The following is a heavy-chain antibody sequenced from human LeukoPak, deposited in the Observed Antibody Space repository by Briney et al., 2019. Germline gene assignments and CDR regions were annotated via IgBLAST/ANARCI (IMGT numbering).Heavy chain of an antibody. CDR1: GFIFSNYD. J-gene: IGHJ4*02. D-gene: IGHD4-17*01. Sequence: GGSLRLSCAASGFIFSNYDIHWVRQAPGKGLEWVAVIWFDGNNQYYADSVKGRFTISRDNSKNTVYLQMNSLRAEDTAVYYCARHGAWYFDYWGQGILVTVSS. CDR3: ARHGAWYFDY. V-gene: IGHV3-33*01. CDR2: IWFDGNNQ.